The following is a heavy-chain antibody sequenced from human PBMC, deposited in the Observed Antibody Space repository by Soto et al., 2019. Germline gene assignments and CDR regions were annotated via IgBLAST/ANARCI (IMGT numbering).Heavy chain of an antibody. Sequence: EVQLLESGGGLVQPGGSLRLSCAASGFTAMSWVRQAPGKGLEWVSVISGSGGSTYYADSVKGRFTISRDNSKNTLYLQMNRLRGEETAVYYCAKLSSGWFGPFDYWGQGTLVTVSS. CDR3: AKLSSGWFGPFDY. CDR1: GFTA. CDR2: ISGSGGST. J-gene: IGHJ4*02. V-gene: IGHV3-23*01. D-gene: IGHD6-19*01.